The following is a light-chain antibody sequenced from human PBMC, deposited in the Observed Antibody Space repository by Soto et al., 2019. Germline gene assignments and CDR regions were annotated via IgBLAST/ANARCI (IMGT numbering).Light chain of an antibody. V-gene: IGKV1-5*01. CDR2: DAS. CDR3: QQFNSYSPGA. Sequence: DIQMTPCHSTLSASVGYSVTITCLASQSISSWLAWYQQKPGKAPKLLIYDASSLESGVPSRFSGSGSGTEFTLTISSLQPDDFATYYCQQFNSYSPGAFGQGTKVDIK. J-gene: IGKJ1*01. CDR1: QSISSW.